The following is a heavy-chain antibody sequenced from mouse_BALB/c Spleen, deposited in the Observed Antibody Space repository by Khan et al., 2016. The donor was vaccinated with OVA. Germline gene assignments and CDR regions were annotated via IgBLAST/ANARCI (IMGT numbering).Heavy chain of an antibody. CDR2: IGCAGST. J-gene: IGHJ3*01. Sequence: QVQLQQSGPGLVQPSQSLSITCTVSGFSLNNYSVHWVRQSPGKGLEWLGVIGCAGSTDYNAACISRLTISKDNSRSQDFFKMNSMQPNDTAIQHCASRGYDYGRGALFAYWGQGTLVTVSA. V-gene: IGHV2-2*02. D-gene: IGHD2-4*01. CDR1: GFSLNNYS. CDR3: ASRGYDYGRGALFAY.